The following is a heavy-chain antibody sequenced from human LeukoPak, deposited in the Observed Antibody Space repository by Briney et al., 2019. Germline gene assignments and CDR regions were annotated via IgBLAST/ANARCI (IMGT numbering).Heavy chain of an antibody. J-gene: IGHJ4*02. D-gene: IGHD3-16*01. CDR2: ISGSSSYT. V-gene: IGHV3-21*01. CDR3: ARGQGGY. Sequence: GGSLRLSCAASGFTFSSYSMNWVRQAPGKGLEWVSSISGSSSYTYYADSVKGRFTISRDNAKNSLYLQMNSLRAEDTAVYYCARGQGGYWGQGTLVTVSS. CDR1: GFTFSSYS.